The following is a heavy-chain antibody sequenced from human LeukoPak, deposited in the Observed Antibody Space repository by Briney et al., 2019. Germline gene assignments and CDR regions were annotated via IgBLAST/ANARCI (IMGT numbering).Heavy chain of an antibody. CDR2: INPNSGGT. J-gene: IGHJ4*02. CDR3: ARVRRALYSSSWYRDFDY. Sequence: ASVKVSCKASGYTFTSYGISWVRQAPGQGLEWMGWINPNSGGTNYAQKFQGRVTMTRDTSISTAYMELSRLRSDDTAVYYCARVRRALYSSSWYRDFDYWGQGTLVTVSS. CDR1: GYTFTSYG. V-gene: IGHV1-2*02. D-gene: IGHD6-13*01.